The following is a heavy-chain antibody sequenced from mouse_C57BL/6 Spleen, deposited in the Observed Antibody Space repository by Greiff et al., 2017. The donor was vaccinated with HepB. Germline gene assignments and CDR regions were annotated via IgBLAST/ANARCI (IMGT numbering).Heavy chain of an antibody. D-gene: IGHD1-1*01. CDR1: GYTFTSYG. CDR2: IYIGNGYT. Sequence: EVQGVESGAELVRPGSSVKMSCKTSGYTFTSYGINWVKQRPGQGLEWIGYIYIGNGYTEYNEKFKGKATLTSDTSSSTAYMQLSSLTSEDSAIYFCARGPYYYGSSYYYAMDYWGQGTSVTVSS. CDR3: ARGPYYYGSSYYYAMDY. V-gene: IGHV1-58*01. J-gene: IGHJ4*01.